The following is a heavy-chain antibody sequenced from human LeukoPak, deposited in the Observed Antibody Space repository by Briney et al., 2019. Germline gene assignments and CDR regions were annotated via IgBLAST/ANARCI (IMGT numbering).Heavy chain of an antibody. Sequence: GGSLRLSCVGSGFTFADYAMHWVRQVPGKGLEWVSGINWNSGRIGYADSVKGRFTISRDNAKNSLYLQMNSLRAEDTALYHCAKVYDSSGYYHYDSWGQGTLVTVSS. V-gene: IGHV3-9*01. CDR3: AKVYDSSGYYHYDS. CDR2: INWNSGRI. J-gene: IGHJ4*02. CDR1: GFTFADYA. D-gene: IGHD3-22*01.